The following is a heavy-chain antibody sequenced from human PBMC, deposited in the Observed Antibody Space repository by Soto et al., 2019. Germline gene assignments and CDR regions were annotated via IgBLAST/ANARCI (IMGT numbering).Heavy chain of an antibody. CDR2: IIPIFGTA. Sequence: SVKVSCKASGGTFSSYAISWVRQAPGQGLEWMGGIIPIFGTANYAQKFQGRVTITADKSTSTAYMELSSLRSEDTAVYYCARAVDCSSTSCYYYYGMDVWGQGTTVTVSS. J-gene: IGHJ6*02. V-gene: IGHV1-69*06. CDR1: GGTFSSYA. D-gene: IGHD2-2*01. CDR3: ARAVDCSSTSCYYYYGMDV.